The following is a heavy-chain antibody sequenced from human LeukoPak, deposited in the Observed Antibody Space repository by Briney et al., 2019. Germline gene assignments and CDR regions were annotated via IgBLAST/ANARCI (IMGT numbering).Heavy chain of an antibody. D-gene: IGHD6-13*01. V-gene: IGHV3-30*02. CDR3: AKDGKYSSSWYDYYYYMDV. CDR1: GFTFSNSG. J-gene: IGHJ6*03. CDR2: IRYDGSNE. Sequence: PGGSLRLSCAASGFTFSNSGMHWVRQAPGKGLEWVTFIRYDGSNEYYADSVKGRFTISRDNSKNTLYLQMNSLRAEDTAVYYCAKDGKYSSSWYDYYYYMDVWGKGTTVTISS.